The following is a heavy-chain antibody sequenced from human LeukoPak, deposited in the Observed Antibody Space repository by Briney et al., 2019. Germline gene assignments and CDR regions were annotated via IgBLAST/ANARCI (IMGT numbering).Heavy chain of an antibody. J-gene: IGHJ4*02. D-gene: IGHD2-21*02. CDR1: GGSFSGYY. Sequence: SETLSLTCAVYGGSFSGYYWSWIRQPPGKGLEWIGEINHSGSTNYNPSLKSRVTISVDTSKNQFSLKLSSVTAADTAVYYCARAGIGAVVTRPFDYWGQGTLVTVSS. CDR3: ARAGIGAVVTRPFDY. V-gene: IGHV4-34*01. CDR2: INHSGST.